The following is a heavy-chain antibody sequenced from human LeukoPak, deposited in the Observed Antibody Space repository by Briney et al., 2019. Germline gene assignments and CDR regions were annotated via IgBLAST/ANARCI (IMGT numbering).Heavy chain of an antibody. J-gene: IGHJ4*02. CDR2: IYSGGST. D-gene: IGHD4-17*01. Sequence: GGSLRLSCAASGFTVSSNYMSWVRQASGKGLEWVSVIYSGGSTYYADSVKGRFSISRDNSKNTLYLQMNSLRVDDTAVYYCATYGDYDYWGQGTLVTVSS. CDR3: ATYGDYDY. V-gene: IGHV3-66*01. CDR1: GFTVSSNY.